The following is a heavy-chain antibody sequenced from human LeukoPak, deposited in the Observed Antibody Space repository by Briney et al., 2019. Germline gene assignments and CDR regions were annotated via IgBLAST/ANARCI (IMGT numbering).Heavy chain of an antibody. V-gene: IGHV1-69*05. CDR3: ARDGADIVVVPAAREALDY. D-gene: IGHD2-2*01. CDR2: IIPIFGTA. Sequence: ASVKVSCKASGGTFSSYAISWVRQAPGQGLEWMGGIIPIFGTANYAQKFQGRVTMTRDTSTSTVYMELSSLRSEDTAVYYCARDGADIVVVPAAREALDYWGQGTLVTVSS. J-gene: IGHJ4*02. CDR1: GGTFSSYA.